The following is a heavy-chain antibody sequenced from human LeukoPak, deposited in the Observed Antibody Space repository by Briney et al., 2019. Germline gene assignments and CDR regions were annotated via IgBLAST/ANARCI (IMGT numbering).Heavy chain of an antibody. V-gene: IGHV3-48*01. CDR3: ARDQAYSFDY. CDR1: GFTFSAYS. D-gene: IGHD4-11*01. CDR2: IGSSSSPI. J-gene: IGHJ4*02. Sequence: GGSLRLSCAASGFTFSAYSMSWVRQAPEKGLEWVSYIGSSSSPIYYADSVKGRFTISRDNAKNSLYLQMDSLRAEDTAVYYCARDQAYSFDYWGQGTLVTVSS.